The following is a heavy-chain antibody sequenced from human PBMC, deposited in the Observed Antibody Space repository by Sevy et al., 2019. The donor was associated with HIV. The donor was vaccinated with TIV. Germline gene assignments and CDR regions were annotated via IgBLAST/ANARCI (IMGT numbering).Heavy chain of an antibody. Sequence: QLGGSLRLSCAASGFSLNTYWLSWVRQAPGKGLEWVANINRDGSQKYYADSVKGRFTVSRDNAKRSLYLQMNSLRAEDTAIYYCARDSEQQLADMGLFDYWGQGTLVAVSS. D-gene: IGHD6-13*01. J-gene: IGHJ4*02. V-gene: IGHV3-7*01. CDR2: INRDGSQK. CDR1: GFSLNTYW. CDR3: ARDSEQQLADMGLFDY.